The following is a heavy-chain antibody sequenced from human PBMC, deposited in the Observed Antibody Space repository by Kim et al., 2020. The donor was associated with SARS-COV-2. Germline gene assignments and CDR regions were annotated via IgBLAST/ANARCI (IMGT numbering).Heavy chain of an antibody. Sequence: GGSLRLSCAASGFTFSSYSMNWVRQAPGKGLEWVSSISSSSSYIYYADSVKGRFTISRDNAKNSLYLQMNSLRAEDTAVYYCARDTGEGIVGARAAFDIWGQGTMVTVSS. J-gene: IGHJ3*02. CDR3: ARDTGEGIVGARAAFDI. D-gene: IGHD1-26*01. CDR1: GFTFSSYS. CDR2: ISSSSSYI. V-gene: IGHV3-21*01.